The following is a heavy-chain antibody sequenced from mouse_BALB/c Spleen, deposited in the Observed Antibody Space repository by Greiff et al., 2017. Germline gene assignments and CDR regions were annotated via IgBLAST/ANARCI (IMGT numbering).Heavy chain of an antibody. J-gene: IGHJ4*01. CDR1: GYTFTSYV. V-gene: IGHV1-14*01. CDR2: INPYNDGT. CDR3: ARERRGYAMDY. Sequence: EVQLQESGPELVKPGASVKMSCKASGYTFTSYVMHWVKQKPGQGLEWIGYINPYNDGTKYNEKFKGKATLTSDKSSSTAYMELSSLTSEDSAVYYCARERRGYAMDYWGQGTSVTVSS.